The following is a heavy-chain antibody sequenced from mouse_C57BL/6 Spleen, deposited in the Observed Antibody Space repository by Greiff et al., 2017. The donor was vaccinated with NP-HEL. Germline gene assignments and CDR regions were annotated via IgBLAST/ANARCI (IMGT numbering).Heavy chain of an antibody. D-gene: IGHD1-1*01. CDR3: ARGNYYGSTPWFAY. Sequence: EVKLMESEGGLVQPGSSMKLSCTASGFTFSDYYMAWVRQVPETGLEWVANINYDGSSTYYLDSLKSRFIISRDNAKNILYLQMSSLKSEDTATYYCARGNYYGSTPWFAYWGQGTLVTVSA. CDR2: INYDGSST. J-gene: IGHJ3*01. V-gene: IGHV5-16*01. CDR1: GFTFSDYY.